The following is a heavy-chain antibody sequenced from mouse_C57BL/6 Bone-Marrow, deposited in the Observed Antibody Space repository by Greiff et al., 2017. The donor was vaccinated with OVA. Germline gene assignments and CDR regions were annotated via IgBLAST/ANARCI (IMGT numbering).Heavy chain of an antibody. CDR3: ARDRGPQKYFDY. D-gene: IGHD6-1*01. Sequence: EVMLVESGGGLVKPGGSLKLSCAASGFTFSSYAMSWVRQTPEKRLEWVATISDGGSYTSYPDNVKGRFTISRDNAKNNLYLQMSHLKSEDTAMYYCARDRGPQKYFDYWGQGTTLTVSS. CDR2: ISDGGSYT. V-gene: IGHV5-4*01. CDR1: GFTFSSYA. J-gene: IGHJ2*01.